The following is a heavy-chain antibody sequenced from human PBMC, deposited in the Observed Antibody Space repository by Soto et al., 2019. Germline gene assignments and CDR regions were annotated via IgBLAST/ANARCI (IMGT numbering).Heavy chain of an antibody. CDR1: GGSVSSGSYY. CDR2: IYYSGST. D-gene: IGHD3-3*01. CDR3: ARDRITIFGVASYYFDY. V-gene: IGHV4-61*01. J-gene: IGHJ4*02. Sequence: QAQLQESGPGLVKPSETLSLTCTVSGGSVSSGSYYWSWIRQPPGKGLEWIGYIYYSGSTNYNPSLKSRVTISVDTSKNQFSLKLSSVTAADTAVYYCARDRITIFGVASYYFDYWGQGTLVTVSS.